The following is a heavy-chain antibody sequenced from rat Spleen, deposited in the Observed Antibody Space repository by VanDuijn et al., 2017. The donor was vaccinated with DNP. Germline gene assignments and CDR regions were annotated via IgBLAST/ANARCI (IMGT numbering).Heavy chain of an antibody. V-gene: IGHV5-19*01. J-gene: IGHJ2*01. CDR3: TTDFERGY. CDR2: ISPSGAKI. CDR1: EFTFSNSD. Sequence: EVQLVESGGGLVQPGRSLKLSCAASEFTFSNSDLAWVRQAPTRGLEWVAVISPSGAKIYYRDSVRGRFTISRDNAKSTLYLQMDSVRSGDTATYYCTTDFERGYWGQGVMVTVSS. D-gene: IGHD1-11*01.